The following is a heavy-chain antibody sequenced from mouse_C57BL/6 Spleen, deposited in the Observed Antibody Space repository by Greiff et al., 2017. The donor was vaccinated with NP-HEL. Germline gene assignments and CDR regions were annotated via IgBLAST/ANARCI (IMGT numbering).Heavy chain of an antibody. CDR1: GFSLTSYG. CDR2: IWRGGST. J-gene: IGHJ4*01. CDR3: AKKGTGYYAMDY. Sequence: VKLMESGPGLVQPSQSLSITCTVSGFSLTSYGVHWVRQSPGKGLEWLGVIWRGGSTDNNAAFMSRLSITKDNSKSQVFFKMNSLQADDTAIYYCAKKGTGYYAMDYWGQGTSVTVSS. V-gene: IGHV2-5*01. D-gene: IGHD4-1*01.